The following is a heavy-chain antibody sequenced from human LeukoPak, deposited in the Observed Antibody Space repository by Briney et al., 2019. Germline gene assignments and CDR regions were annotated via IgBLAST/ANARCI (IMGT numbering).Heavy chain of an antibody. CDR1: GGSFSCYY. J-gene: IGHJ4*02. CDR2: INHSGST. D-gene: IGHD4-17*01. Sequence: SATLSLTCAVYGGSFSCYYWSWIRQPPGKGLEWMGEINHSGSTNYNPSLKSRVTISVDTSKNQFSLKLSSVPAADTAVYYCARWLYGDCEDLFDYWGQGTLVTVSS. V-gene: IGHV4-34*01. CDR3: ARWLYGDCEDLFDY.